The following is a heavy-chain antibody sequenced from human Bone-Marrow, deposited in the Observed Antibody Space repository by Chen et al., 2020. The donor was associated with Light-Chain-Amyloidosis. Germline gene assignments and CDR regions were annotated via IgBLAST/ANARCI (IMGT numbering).Heavy chain of an antibody. CDR2: IYYDGSEK. CDR3: AKDLLTGDNGVDV. Sequence: LVESGGGVVQPGTSLRLSCAASGFTFSSYGMHWVRQAPSKGLEWLTLIYYDGSEKYYADSVKGRFTISRDNSKNTLYLQMNNLRAEDTAVYYCAKDLLTGDNGVDVWGQGTTVTVSS. J-gene: IGHJ6*02. CDR1: GFTFSSYG. D-gene: IGHD7-27*01. V-gene: IGHV3-30*18.